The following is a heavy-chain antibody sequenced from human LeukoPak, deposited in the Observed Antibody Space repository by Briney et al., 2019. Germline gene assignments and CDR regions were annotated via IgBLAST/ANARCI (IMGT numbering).Heavy chain of an antibody. CDR3: ARERYYYDSSDYYPVDAFDI. D-gene: IGHD3-22*01. Sequence: SESLSLTCTVSVGSISSSYWSWIRQPPRRRLGWIGYIYYSGSTNYYPSLKSRVTISVDTSNNQFSLKLSSVTAADTAVYYCARERYYYDSSDYYPVDAFDIWGQGTMVTVSS. CDR2: IYYSGST. J-gene: IGHJ3*02. CDR1: VGSISSSY. V-gene: IGHV4-59*01.